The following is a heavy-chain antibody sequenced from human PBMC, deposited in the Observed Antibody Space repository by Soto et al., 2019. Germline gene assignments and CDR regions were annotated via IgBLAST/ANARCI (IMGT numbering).Heavy chain of an antibody. D-gene: IGHD6-19*01. CDR1: GFTFSSYG. CDR3: AKDRAVAVTYYYYGMDV. V-gene: IGHV3-30*18. J-gene: IGHJ6*02. CDR2: ISYDGSNK. Sequence: GGALRLSCAASGFTFSSYGMHWVRQAPGKGLEWVAVISYDGSNKYYADSVKGRFTISRDNSKNTLYLQMNSLRAEDTAVYYCAKDRAVAVTYYYYGMDVWGQGTTVTVSS.